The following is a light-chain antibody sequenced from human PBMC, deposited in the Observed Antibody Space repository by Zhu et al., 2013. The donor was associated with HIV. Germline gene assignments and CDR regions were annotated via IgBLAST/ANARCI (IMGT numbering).Light chain of an antibody. CDR1: SSDVGGYNY. CDR3: SSYAGNNHYV. J-gene: IGLJ1*01. Sequence: QPALTQPPSASGSPGQSVTISCTGTSSDVGGYNYVSWYQQHPGKAPKLMIYEVTKRPSGVPDRFSGSKSGNTASLTVSGLQAEDEADYYCSSYAGNNHYVFGTGTKVTV. V-gene: IGLV2-8*01. CDR2: EVT.